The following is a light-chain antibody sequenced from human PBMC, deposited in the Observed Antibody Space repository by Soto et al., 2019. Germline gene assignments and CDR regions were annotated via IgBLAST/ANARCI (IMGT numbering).Light chain of an antibody. V-gene: IGKV3-11*01. CDR1: QNFSSY. CDR2: NSS. J-gene: IGKJ5*01. Sequence: VLTPSPATLSLSAGERATLSCRASQNFSSYLAWYQHKPYQAPRLVIDNSSNMATGSPARLSGSGSATDFTLTISSLEPEDFSVYYCQQRSNGPPTFGQGTRLEI. CDR3: QQRSNGPPT.